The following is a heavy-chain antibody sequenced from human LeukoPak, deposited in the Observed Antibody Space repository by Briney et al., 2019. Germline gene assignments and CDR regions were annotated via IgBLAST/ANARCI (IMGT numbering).Heavy chain of an antibody. Sequence: PGGSLRLSCAASGFTFSSYSMNWDRQAPGRGLEWVSSISSSSSYIYYADSVKGRFTISRDNAKNSLYLQMNSLRAEDTAVYYCARAKGILRYWGQGTLVTVSS. D-gene: IGHD3-9*01. CDR3: ARAKGILRY. CDR2: ISSSSSYI. V-gene: IGHV3-21*01. CDR1: GFTFSSYS. J-gene: IGHJ4*02.